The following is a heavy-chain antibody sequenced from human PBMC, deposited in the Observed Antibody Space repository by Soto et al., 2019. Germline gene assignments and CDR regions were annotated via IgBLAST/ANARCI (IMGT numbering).Heavy chain of an antibody. CDR1: AFTFRRYA. Sequence: GGSLRLSCVASAFTFRRYAMSWVRQAPGKGLEWVAVLFSGGDTKYGDSMKGRVTLSRDNSKNTLYLQMNNLRAEDTAVYYCARAYGATWYFFGYWGQGSMVTVSS. D-gene: IGHD6-13*01. V-gene: IGHV3-66*01. CDR2: LFSGGDT. CDR3: ARAYGATWYFFGY. J-gene: IGHJ4*02.